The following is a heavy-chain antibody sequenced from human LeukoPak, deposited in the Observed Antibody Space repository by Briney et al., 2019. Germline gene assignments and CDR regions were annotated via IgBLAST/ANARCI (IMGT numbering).Heavy chain of an antibody. CDR3: ARSYPEGITIFGVVIMDAFDI. Sequence: SVKVSCKASGYTFTIYSMHWVRQAPGQGLEWMGGIIPIFGTANYAQKFQGRVTITADESTSTAYMELSSLRSEDTAVYYCARSYPEGITIFGVVIMDAFDIWGQGTMVTVSS. CDR1: GYTFTIYS. V-gene: IGHV1-69*13. D-gene: IGHD3-3*01. J-gene: IGHJ3*02. CDR2: IIPIFGTA.